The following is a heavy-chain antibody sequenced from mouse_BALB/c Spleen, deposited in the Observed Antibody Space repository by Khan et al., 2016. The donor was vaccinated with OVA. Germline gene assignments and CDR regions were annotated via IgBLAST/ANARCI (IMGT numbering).Heavy chain of an antibody. D-gene: IGHD3-2*02. CDR1: GYIFTSYW. CDR3: AREEALYYFDY. Sequence: RKKNGAELVRPGASVKLSCKTSGYIFTSYWIHWVKQRSGQGLEWIARIYPGTNNTYYNEKLKDKATLTADKSSSTVYMQLSSLKSEDSAVYCCAREEALYYFDYWGQGTTLTVSS. CDR2: IYPGTNNT. V-gene: IGHV1-76*01. J-gene: IGHJ2*01.